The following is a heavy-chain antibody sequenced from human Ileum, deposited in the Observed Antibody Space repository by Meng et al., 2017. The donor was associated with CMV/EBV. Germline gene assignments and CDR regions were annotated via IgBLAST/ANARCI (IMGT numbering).Heavy chain of an antibody. V-gene: IGHV4-34*01. J-gene: IGHJ4*02. D-gene: IGHD3-3*01. Sequence: QVQQQQWGAGLLKPSETLSLMCAVYGGSFSEYHWSWIRQPPGKGLEWIGEINHGGSSNYNPSLKSRVTISVDRSRNQVSLKLTSVTAADTAVYYCARASPQRRFLSYWGQGTLVTVSS. CDR1: GGSFSEYH. CDR3: ARASPQRRFLSY. CDR2: INHGGSS.